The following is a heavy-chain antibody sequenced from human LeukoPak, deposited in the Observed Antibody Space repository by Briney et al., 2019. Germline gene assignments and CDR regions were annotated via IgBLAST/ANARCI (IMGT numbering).Heavy chain of an antibody. D-gene: IGHD3-16*01. CDR2: ITGSGGGT. J-gene: IGHJ6*02. CDR3: AKDMPAGSWGSVDFYYGLDV. Sequence: PGGSLRLSCAASAFTFSSYAMNWVRQAPGKGLEWVSFITGSGGGTYYADSVKGRFTISRDNSKNTLYLQMNSLGADDTAVYYCAKDMPAGSWGSVDFYYGLDVWGQGTTVTVSS. CDR1: AFTFSSYA. V-gene: IGHV3-23*01.